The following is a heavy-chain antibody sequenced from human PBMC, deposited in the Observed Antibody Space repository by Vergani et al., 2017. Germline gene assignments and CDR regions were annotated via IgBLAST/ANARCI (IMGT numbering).Heavy chain of an antibody. J-gene: IGHJ6*03. D-gene: IGHD3-3*01. V-gene: IGHV1-2*02. CDR1: GYTFTGYY. Sequence: QVQLVQSGAEVKKPGASVKVSCKASGYTFTGYYMHWVRQAPGQGLEWMGGINPNSGGTNYAQKFQARVTMTRDTSISTAYMELSRLRSDDTAVYYCARVTYDDFWSGPHYYYYYMDVWGKGTTVTVSS. CDR3: ARVTYDDFWSGPHYYYYYMDV. CDR2: INPNSGGT.